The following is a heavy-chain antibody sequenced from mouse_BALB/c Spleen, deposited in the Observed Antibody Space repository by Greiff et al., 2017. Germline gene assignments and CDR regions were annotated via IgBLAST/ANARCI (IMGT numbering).Heavy chain of an antibody. Sequence: EVKLVESGAELVKPGASVKLSCTASGFNIKDTYMHWVKQRPEQGLEWIGRIDPANGNTKYDPKFQGKATITADTSSNTAYLQLSSLTSEDTAVYYCARGGYSFAYWGQGTLVTVSA. CDR1: GFNIKDTY. V-gene: IGHV14-3*02. D-gene: IGHD2-3*01. CDR2: IDPANGNT. CDR3: ARGGYSFAY. J-gene: IGHJ3*01.